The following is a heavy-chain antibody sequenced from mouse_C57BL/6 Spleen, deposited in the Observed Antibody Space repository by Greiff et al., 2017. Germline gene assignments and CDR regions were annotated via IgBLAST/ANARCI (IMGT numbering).Heavy chain of an antibody. Sequence: QVQLKEPGAELVRPGPSVKLSCKASGYTFTSYWMHWVKQRPGQGLEWIGVIDPSDSYTNYNQKFKGKATLTVDPSSSTAYMQLSSLTSEDSAVYYCARWDYSNYDPDYWGQGTTLTVSS. D-gene: IGHD2-5*01. CDR3: ARWDYSNYDPDY. CDR2: IDPSDSYT. V-gene: IGHV1-59*01. J-gene: IGHJ2*01. CDR1: GYTFTSYW.